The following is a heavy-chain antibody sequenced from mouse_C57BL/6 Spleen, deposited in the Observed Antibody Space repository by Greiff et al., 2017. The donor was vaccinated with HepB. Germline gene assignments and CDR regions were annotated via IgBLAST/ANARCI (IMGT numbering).Heavy chain of an antibody. CDR3: ARRMANWDGAMDY. J-gene: IGHJ4*01. D-gene: IGHD4-1*01. V-gene: IGHV1-85*01. CDR1: GYTFTSYD. Sequence: QVQLQQSGPELVKPGASVKLSCKASGYTFTSYDINWVKQRPGQGLEWIGWIYPRDGSTKYNEKFKGKATLTVDTSSSTAYMELHSLTSEDSAVYFCARRMANWDGAMDYWGQGTSVTVSS. CDR2: IYPRDGST.